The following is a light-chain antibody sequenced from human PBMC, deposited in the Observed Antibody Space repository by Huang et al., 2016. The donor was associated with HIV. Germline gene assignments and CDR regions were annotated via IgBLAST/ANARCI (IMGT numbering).Light chain of an antibody. Sequence: VMMSQSPATLAASPGERVTLSCGASQSVNTNLAWYPQKPGQPPRLLIYAASTGAAGVPGRFAGSGSGTEFTLTIDSLQSDDFAVYYCQQYNKWPPEYTFGQGTRLEIK. CDR3: QQYNKWPPEYT. J-gene: IGKJ2*01. CDR2: AAS. CDR1: QSVNTN. V-gene: IGKV3-15*01.